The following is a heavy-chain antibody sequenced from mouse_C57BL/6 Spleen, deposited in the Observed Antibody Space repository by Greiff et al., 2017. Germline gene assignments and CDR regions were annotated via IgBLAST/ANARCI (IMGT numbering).Heavy chain of an antibody. CDR3: ARHDYDEDDD. V-gene: IGHV5-6*01. CDR2: ISSGGSYT. J-gene: IGHJ2*01. D-gene: IGHD2-4*01. Sequence: EVMLVESGGDLVKPGGSLKLSCAASGFTFSSYGMSWVRQTPDKRLEWVATISSGGSYTYYPDSVKGRFTISRDNTKNTLYLQMSSLKSEDTTMYYCARHDYDEDDDWGTGTTLTVSS. CDR1: GFTFSSYG.